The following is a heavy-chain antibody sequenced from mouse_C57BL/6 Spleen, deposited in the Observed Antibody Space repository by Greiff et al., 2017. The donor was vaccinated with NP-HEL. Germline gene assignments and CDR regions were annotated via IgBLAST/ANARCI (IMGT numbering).Heavy chain of an antibody. D-gene: IGHD2-1*01. CDR2: IYPGDGDT. CDR3: ARRVIYYGNYFFDY. V-gene: IGHV1-82*01. CDR1: GYAFSSSW. Sequence: VQLQQSGPELVKPGASVKISCKASGYAFSSSWMNWVKQRPGKGLEWIGRIYPGDGDTNYNGKFKGKATLTADKSSSTAYMQLSSLTSEDSAVYFCARRVIYYGNYFFDYWGQGTTLTVSS. J-gene: IGHJ2*01.